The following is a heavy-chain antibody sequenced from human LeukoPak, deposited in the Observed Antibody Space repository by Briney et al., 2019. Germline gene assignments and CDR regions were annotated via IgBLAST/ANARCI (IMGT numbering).Heavy chain of an antibody. CDR2: IYTSGST. Sequence: PSETLSLTCTVSGGSISSYYWSWIRQPAGKGLEWIGRIYTSGSTNYNPSLKSRVTMSVDTSKNQFSLKLSSVTAADTAVYYCARARYCSSTSCFPDYYYYMDVWGKGTTVTVSS. V-gene: IGHV4-4*07. CDR1: GGSISSYY. D-gene: IGHD2-2*01. J-gene: IGHJ6*03. CDR3: ARARYCSSTSCFPDYYYYMDV.